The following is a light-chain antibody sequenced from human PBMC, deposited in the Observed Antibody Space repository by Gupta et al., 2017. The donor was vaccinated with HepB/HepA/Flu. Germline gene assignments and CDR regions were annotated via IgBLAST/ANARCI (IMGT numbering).Light chain of an antibody. CDR2: GAS. J-gene: IGKJ5*01. CDR1: QGVYRF. Sequence: ENVLTQSPATLSLSPGERATLSCRASQGVYRFFAWYQQKPGQAPRLLIYGASDRASGIPARFSGSGYGKDFTLTSSRLEDEDCAVYYWQQGYTSRTFGQGTQVEIK. V-gene: IGKV3-11*01. CDR3: QQGYTSRT.